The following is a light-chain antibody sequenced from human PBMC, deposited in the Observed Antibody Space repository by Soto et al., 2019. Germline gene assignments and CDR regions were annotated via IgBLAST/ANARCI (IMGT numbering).Light chain of an antibody. J-gene: IGLJ1*01. V-gene: IGLV2-14*01. CDR2: EVA. CDR3: SSYTGSSTLV. Sequence: QSALTQPASVSRSPGQSITISCTGTVSDVGNYKFVSWFQQHPGKAPELMIYEVANRPSGVSNRFSGSKSGNTASLIISGLQADDEADYYCSSYTGSSTLVFGTGTKLTVL. CDR1: VSDVGNYKF.